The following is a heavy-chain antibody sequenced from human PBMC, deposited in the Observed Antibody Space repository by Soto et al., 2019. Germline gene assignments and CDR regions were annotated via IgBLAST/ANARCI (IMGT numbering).Heavy chain of an antibody. CDR2: ISYDGRNE. J-gene: IGHJ6*02. V-gene: IGHV3-30*04. CDR1: RFIFSTYA. Sequence: QVQVVESGGGVVQPGRSLRLSCAASRFIFSTYAMHWVRQAPGKGLEWVAGISYDGRNEYYANSVRGRFTISRDNPRKPLYLQMNSRRGEDTAVYYCARGSYGEDYYDYGMDVWGQGNTFTVSS. D-gene: IGHD4-17*01. CDR3: ARGSYGEDYYDYGMDV.